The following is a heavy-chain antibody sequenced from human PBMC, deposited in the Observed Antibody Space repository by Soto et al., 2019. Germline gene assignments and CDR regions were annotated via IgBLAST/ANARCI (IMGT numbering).Heavy chain of an antibody. V-gene: IGHV4-59*01. CDR2: VYYSGNT. CDR3: ARKGAAASYAHYYMDV. CDR1: GGSISPYY. Sequence: QVQLQESGPGLVKPSETLSLTCTVSGGSISPYYRSWLRQPPGKGLEWIGYVYYSGNTNYNPSLESRVTISVDPSRNRFSLNLTSATAADTAVYYCARKGAAASYAHYYMDVWGRGTAVTVSS. D-gene: IGHD6-13*01. J-gene: IGHJ6*03.